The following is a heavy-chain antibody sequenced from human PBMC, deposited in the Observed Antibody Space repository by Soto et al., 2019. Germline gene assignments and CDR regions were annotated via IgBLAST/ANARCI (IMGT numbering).Heavy chain of an antibody. J-gene: IGHJ5*02. CDR1: VISFSNYS. D-gene: IGHD1-1*01. V-gene: IGHV3-23*01. Sequence: PGGSLRLSCSASVISFSNYSMSWVRQAPGKGLEWVSTISNTADKPYYANSVKGRFTLSRDTSKNTLYMQMNSLGADDTALYYRAKGANDGDNQWFETWAEGT. CDR2: ISNTADKP. CDR3: AKGANDGDNQWFET.